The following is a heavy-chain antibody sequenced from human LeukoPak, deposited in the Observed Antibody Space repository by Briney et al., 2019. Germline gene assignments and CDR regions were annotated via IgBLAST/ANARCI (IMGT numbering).Heavy chain of an antibody. CDR2: IYYSGST. CDR1: GGSISSYY. V-gene: IGHV4-59*01. Sequence: PSETLSLTCTVPGGSISSYYWSWIRQPPGKGLEWIGYIYYSGSTNYNPSLKSRVTISVDTSKNQFSLKLSSVTAADTAVYYCARETILGYCSGGSCAKVYANWFDPWGREPWSPSPQ. J-gene: IGHJ5*02. CDR3: ARETILGYCSGGSCAKVYANWFDP. D-gene: IGHD2-15*01.